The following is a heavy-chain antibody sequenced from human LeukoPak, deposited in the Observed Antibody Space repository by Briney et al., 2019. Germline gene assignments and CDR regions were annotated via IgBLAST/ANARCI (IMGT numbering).Heavy chain of an antibody. CDR1: GGPIRSYY. D-gene: IGHD1-26*01. V-gene: IGHV4-59*01. J-gene: IGHJ4*02. CDR2: IYYSGST. CDR3: AGVKKSGGYYGFDY. Sequence: PSETLSLTCTVSGGPIRSYYWSWLRQPPGKGLEWLGYIYYSGSTNYNPSLKSRVSISVDTSKNQFSLKLSSVTAADTAVYYCAGVKKSGGYYGFDYWGQGTLVTVSS.